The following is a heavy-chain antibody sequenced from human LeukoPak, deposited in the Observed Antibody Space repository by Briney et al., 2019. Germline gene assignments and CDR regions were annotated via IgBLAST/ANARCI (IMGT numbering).Heavy chain of an antibody. CDR2: ISGSGGSR. CDR3: AKDNLGGYGDSSFED. Sequence: PGGSLRLSWAASGFTFSSYAMSWVRQAPGKGLEWVSAISGSGGSRYYADSVKGRFTISRDNSKNTLYLQMNSLRAEDTAVYYCAKDNLGGYGDSSFEDWGQGTLVTVSS. CDR1: GFTFSSYA. V-gene: IGHV3-23*01. D-gene: IGHD3-16*01. J-gene: IGHJ4*02.